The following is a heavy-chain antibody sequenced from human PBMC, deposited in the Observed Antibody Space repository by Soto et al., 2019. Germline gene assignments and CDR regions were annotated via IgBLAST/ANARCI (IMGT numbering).Heavy chain of an antibody. CDR3: ARYERVGATFDY. Sequence: QVQLVQSGAEVKKPGSSVKVSCKASGGTFSSYTISWVRQAPGQGLEWMGRIIPILGIANYAQKFQGRVTITADKSTSTAYRELSSLRSEDTAVYYCARYERVGATFDYWGQGTLVTVSS. V-gene: IGHV1-69*02. CDR1: GGTFSSYT. D-gene: IGHD1-26*01. J-gene: IGHJ4*02. CDR2: IIPILGIA.